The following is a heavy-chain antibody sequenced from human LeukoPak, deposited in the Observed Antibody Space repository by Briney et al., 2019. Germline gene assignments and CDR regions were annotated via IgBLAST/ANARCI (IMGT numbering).Heavy chain of an antibody. D-gene: IGHD6-19*01. V-gene: IGHV3-48*03. CDR2: ISISGITI. CDR3: AKGGWLDV. CDR1: GFTFSNYE. Sequence: GGSLRLSCAASGFTFSNYEMNWVRQAPGKGLEWVSYISISGITISSADSVKGRFTISTDNAKKTLYLQMNSLKADDTAVYYCAKGGWLDVWGRGTTVTVSS. J-gene: IGHJ6*02.